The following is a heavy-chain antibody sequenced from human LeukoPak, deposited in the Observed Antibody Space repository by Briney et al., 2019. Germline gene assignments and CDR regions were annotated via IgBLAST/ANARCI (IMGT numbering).Heavy chain of an antibody. D-gene: IGHD6-19*01. CDR1: GGSISSGSYY. V-gene: IGHV4-61*02. Sequence: SETLSLTCTVSGGSISSGSYYWSWIRQPAGKGLEWIGRIYTSGSTNYNPSLKSRVTISVDTSKNQFSLKLSSVTAADTAVYYCARDPSSGWYWYFDYWGQGTLVTVSP. J-gene: IGHJ4*02. CDR2: IYTSGST. CDR3: ARDPSSGWYWYFDY.